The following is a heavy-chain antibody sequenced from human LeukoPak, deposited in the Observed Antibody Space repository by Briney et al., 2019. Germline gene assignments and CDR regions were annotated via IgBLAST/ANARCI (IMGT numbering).Heavy chain of an antibody. CDR2: IYYSGST. CDR3: ARALGYCSDGSCYSGIAVAGNFDY. V-gene: IGHV4-31*03. J-gene: IGHJ4*02. D-gene: IGHD2-15*01. Sequence: SETLSLTCTVSGGSISGGGYYWSWIRQHPGKGLEWIGYIYYSGSTYYNPSLKSRVTISVDTSKNQFSLKLSSVTAADTAVYYCARALGYCSDGSCYSGIAVAGNFDYWGQGTLVTVSS. CDR1: GGSISGGGYY.